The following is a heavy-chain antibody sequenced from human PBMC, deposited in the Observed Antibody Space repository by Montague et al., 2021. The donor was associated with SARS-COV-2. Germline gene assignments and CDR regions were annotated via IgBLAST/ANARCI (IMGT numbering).Heavy chain of an antibody. V-gene: IGHV4-59*01. CDR2: IYYTGST. Sequence: SETLSLTCTVSGGSISGYYWTWMRQPPGKGLEWLGHIYYTGSTKYNPSLKSRVTISIDTPKNQFSLKLRSVTAADTAVYFCARAQTIGFIANCVNYFDYWGQGALVTVSS. J-gene: IGHJ4*02. D-gene: IGHD1-1*01. CDR3: ARAQTIGFIANCVNYFDY. CDR1: GGSISGYY.